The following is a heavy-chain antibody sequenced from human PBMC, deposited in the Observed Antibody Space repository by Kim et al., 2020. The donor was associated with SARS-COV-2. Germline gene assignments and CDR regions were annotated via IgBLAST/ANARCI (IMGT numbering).Heavy chain of an antibody. CDR1: GHTFTSYP. J-gene: IGHJ4*02. Sequence: ASVKVSCKVSGHTFTSYPIHWVRQAPGQRLEWMAWINTANGDTKYSEKFQDRITLTRDTSTSTDYMELSRLRSEDTAVYYCAGIPGLYSYAYWGQGTLVTVSS. CDR3: AGIPGLYSYAY. V-gene: IGHV1-3*04. D-gene: IGHD3-16*01. CDR2: INTANGDT.